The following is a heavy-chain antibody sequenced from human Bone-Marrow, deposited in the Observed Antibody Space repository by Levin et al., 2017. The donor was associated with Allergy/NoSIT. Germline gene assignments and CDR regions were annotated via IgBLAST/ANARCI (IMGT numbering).Heavy chain of an antibody. J-gene: IGHJ6*02. CDR3: TSLLRGYYYYYYGMDV. CDR2: IRTKTKSYAT. D-gene: IGHD3-22*01. Sequence: SGGSLRLSCAASGFVFSASAVHWVRQASGKGLEWIGRIRTKTKSYATAYGASVKGRFTISREDSKNTAYLQMNSLKTEDTAVYYCTSLLRGYYYYYYGMDVWGQGTTVTVSS. CDR1: GFVFSASA. V-gene: IGHV3-73*01.